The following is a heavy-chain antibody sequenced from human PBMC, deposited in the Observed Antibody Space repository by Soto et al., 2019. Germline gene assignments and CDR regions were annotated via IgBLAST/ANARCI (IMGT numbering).Heavy chain of an antibody. Sequence: EVQLVESGGAVVHPGGSLRLSCAASGFTFRNYYMHWVRQAPGKGLVWVARIDSSGRNSAYADSVKGRFTISRDNANNTLFLQMESLTAEDTAVYYCAREQYTLNYAGYLGQGTQVTVSS. CDR3: AREQYTLNYAGY. CDR1: GFTFRNYY. J-gene: IGHJ1*01. CDR2: IDSSGRNS. D-gene: IGHD1-7*01. V-gene: IGHV3-74*01.